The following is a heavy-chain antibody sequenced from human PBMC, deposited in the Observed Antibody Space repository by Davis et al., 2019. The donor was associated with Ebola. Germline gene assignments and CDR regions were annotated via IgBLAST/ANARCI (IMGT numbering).Heavy chain of an antibody. V-gene: IGHV3-48*02. CDR3: ARMLRAAMAATAFDS. D-gene: IGHD3-10*01. CDR2: IMDEGGYT. CDR1: GFAFSSYT. Sequence: PGGSLRLSCAASGFAFSSYTMNWVRQAPGKGLEWVSYIMDEGGYTHYTESVKGRFTISRDNGKNSLYLQMNSLRDEDTAIYYCARMLRAAMAATAFDSWGQGTLVAVSS. J-gene: IGHJ4*02.